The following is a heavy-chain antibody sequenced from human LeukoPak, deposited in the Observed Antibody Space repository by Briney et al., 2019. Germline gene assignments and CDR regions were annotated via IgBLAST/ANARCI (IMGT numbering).Heavy chain of an antibody. CDR2: IYYSGST. D-gene: IGHD2/OR15-2a*01. J-gene: IGHJ6*02. V-gene: IGHV4-59*08. CDR1: GGSISSYY. Sequence: PSETLSLTCTVSGGSISSYYWSWIRQPPGKGLEWIGYIYYSGSTNYNPSLKSRVTISVDTSKNQFSLKLSSVTAADTAVYYCARHNSYYGMDVWGQGTTVTVSS. CDR3: ARHNSYYGMDV.